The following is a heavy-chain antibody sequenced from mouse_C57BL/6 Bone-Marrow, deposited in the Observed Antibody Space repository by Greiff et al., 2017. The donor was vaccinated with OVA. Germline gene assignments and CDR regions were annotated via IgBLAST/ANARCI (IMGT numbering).Heavy chain of an antibody. D-gene: IGHD1-1*01. CDR2: IDHEDGET. CDR1: GFNIKDYY. V-gene: IGHV14-2*01. Sequence: VQLQQSGAELVKPGASVKLSCTASGFNIKDYYMHWVKQRTEQGLEWIGRIDHEDGETKYAPKFQGKATITADTSSNTAYLQLSSLTSEDTAVYYCAPCYGSSYWYFDVWGTGTTVTVSS. J-gene: IGHJ1*03. CDR3: APCYGSSYWYFDV.